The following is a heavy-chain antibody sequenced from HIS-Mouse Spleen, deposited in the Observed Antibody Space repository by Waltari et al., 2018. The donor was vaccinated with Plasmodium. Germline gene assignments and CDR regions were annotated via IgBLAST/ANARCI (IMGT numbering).Heavy chain of an antibody. CDR3: ARGSAGDAFDI. D-gene: IGHD6-19*01. Sequence: QVQLVQSGTDMQKPGASVKVSCKASGYTFTRYVLNWVRQAPGQGIEWMGWISAYNGNTNYAQKLQGRVTMTTDTSTSTAYMQLRSLRSDDTAVYYCARGSAGDAFDIWGQGTMVTVSS. V-gene: IGHV1-18*01. CDR1: GYTFTRYV. J-gene: IGHJ3*02. CDR2: ISAYNGNT.